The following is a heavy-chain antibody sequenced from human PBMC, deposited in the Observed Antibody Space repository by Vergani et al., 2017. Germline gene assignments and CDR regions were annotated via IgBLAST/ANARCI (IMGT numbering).Heavy chain of an antibody. CDR3: ASNPGYYDFWSGYYPNWFDP. CDR2: IKQDGSEK. J-gene: IGHJ5*02. CDR1: GFTFSSYW. V-gene: IGHV3-7*03. D-gene: IGHD3-3*01. Sequence: EVQLVESGGGLVQPGGSLRLSCAASGFTFSSYWMSWVRQAPGKGLEWVANIKQDGSEKYYVDSVKGRFTISRDNAKNSLYLQMNSLRAEDTAVYYCASNPGYYDFWSGYYPNWFDPWGQGTLVTVSS.